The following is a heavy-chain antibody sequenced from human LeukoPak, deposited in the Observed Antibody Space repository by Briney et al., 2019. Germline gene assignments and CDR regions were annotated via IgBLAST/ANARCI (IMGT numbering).Heavy chain of an antibody. CDR1: GGSISSSNW. CDR2: IYHSGST. V-gene: IGHV4-4*02. Sequence: SETLSLTCAVSGGSISSSNWWSWVRQSPGKGLEWIGEIYHSGSTNYNPSLKSRVTISVDKSKNQFSLKLSSVTAADTAVYYCASSRGDIAVAFDYWGQGTLVTVSS. J-gene: IGHJ4*02. CDR3: ASSRGDIAVAFDY. D-gene: IGHD6-19*01.